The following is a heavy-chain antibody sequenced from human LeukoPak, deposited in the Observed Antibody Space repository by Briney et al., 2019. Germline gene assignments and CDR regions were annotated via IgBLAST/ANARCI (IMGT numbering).Heavy chain of an antibody. D-gene: IGHD3-16*02. J-gene: IGHJ4*02. Sequence: SETLSLTCSVSGGSISSYHWSWIRQPPGKGLEWIGYIYYGGRTNYNPSLKCRVTISVDTSKNQFSLTVSSVTAADTAIYYCARHSLKLVDADFDYWGQGTLVTVSS. CDR2: IYYGGRT. CDR3: ARHSLKLVDADFDY. V-gene: IGHV4-59*08. CDR1: GGSISSYH.